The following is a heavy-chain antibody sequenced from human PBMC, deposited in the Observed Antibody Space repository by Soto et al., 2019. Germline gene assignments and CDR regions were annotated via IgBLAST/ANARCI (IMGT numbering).Heavy chain of an antibody. D-gene: IGHD3-16*01. CDR3: AKSTELGGGDALDI. CDR2: IWYDGSVK. CDR1: GFTFRSYG. Sequence: QVHLVESGGGVVQPGRSLRLSCAASGFTFRSYGIHWVRQAPGKGLEWVAVIWYDGSVKYYGDPVKGRFTISRDNSKNTLYRQMNSLRGDDTAVYFCAKSTELGGGDALDIWGRGTMVTVSS. V-gene: IGHV3-33*06. J-gene: IGHJ3*02.